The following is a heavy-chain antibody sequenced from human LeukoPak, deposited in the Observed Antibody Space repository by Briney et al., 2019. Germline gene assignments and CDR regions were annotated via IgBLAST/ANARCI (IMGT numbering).Heavy chain of an antibody. CDR2: ISSSSSYI. V-gene: IGHV3-21*01. D-gene: IGHD3-9*01. Sequence: PGGSLRLSCAASGFTFSSYSMNWVRQAPGKGLEWVSSISSSSSYIYYADSVKGRFTISRGNAKNSLYLQMNSLRAEDTAVYYCARDWRYYDILTGYDIYYYDYWGQGTLVTVSS. J-gene: IGHJ4*02. CDR3: ARDWRYYDILTGYDIYYYDY. CDR1: GFTFSSYS.